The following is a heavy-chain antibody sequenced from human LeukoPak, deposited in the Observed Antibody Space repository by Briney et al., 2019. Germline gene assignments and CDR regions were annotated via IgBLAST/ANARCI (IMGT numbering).Heavy chain of an antibody. V-gene: IGHV3-73*01. D-gene: IGHD7-27*01. CDR1: GFAFSGSD. Sequence: GGSLKLSCAASGFAFSGSDMHWVRQASGKGREWVGRIRSRPNNYTTAYAASVKGRFTISRDDSNNMAYLQMNSLKSDDTAVYYCSRKLGNAVENWGQGVLVIVSS. J-gene: IGHJ4*02. CDR3: SRKLGNAVEN. CDR2: IRSRPNNYTT.